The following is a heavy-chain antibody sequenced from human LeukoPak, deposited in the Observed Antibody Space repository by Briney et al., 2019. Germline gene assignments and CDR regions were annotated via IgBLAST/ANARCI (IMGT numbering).Heavy chain of an antibody. J-gene: IGHJ4*02. V-gene: IGHV4-39*01. CDR2: IYYSGST. D-gene: IGHD1-1*01. Sequence: SETLSLTCTVSGVSISSSSYYWGWIRQPPGKGLEWIGSIYYSGSTYYNPSLKSRVTITVDTSKNQFSLKLSSVTAADTAVYYCARRTTTGTTDYWGQGTLVTVSS. CDR3: ARRTTTGTTDY. CDR1: GVSISSSSYY.